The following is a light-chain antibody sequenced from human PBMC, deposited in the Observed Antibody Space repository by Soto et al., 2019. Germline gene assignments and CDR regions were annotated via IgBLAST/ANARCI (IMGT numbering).Light chain of an antibody. J-gene: IGKJ4*01. V-gene: IGKV3D-20*01. CDR2: DGS. CDR3: QQYANSAPLS. Sequence: EIVLTQSPATLSLSPGDRATLACGASQSVRSSYVAWYQQKAGLAPRLLIYDGSSRASGIPDRFSGSGSGTDFTLTIGRLEPEDFADYYCQQYANSAPLSFGGGTKVEMK. CDR1: QSVRSSY.